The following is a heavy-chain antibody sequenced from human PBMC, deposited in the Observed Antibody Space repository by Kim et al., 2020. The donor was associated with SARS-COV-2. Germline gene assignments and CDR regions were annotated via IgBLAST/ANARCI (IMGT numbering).Heavy chain of an antibody. CDR3: ARQYSSSSSRYYYYHG. CDR1: GGSMSSSSYY. Sequence: SETLSLTCTVSGGSMSSSSYYWGWIRQPPGKGLEWIASSYYSGTTYYNPSLKNRVTISVDTSKNQFSLNLNSVTAADTAVYYCARQYSSSSSRYYYYHG. D-gene: IGHD6-13*01. CDR2: SYYSGTT. V-gene: IGHV4-39*01. J-gene: IGHJ6*01.